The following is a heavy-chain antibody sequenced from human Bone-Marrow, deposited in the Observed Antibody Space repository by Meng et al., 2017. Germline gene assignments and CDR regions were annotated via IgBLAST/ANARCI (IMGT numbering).Heavy chain of an antibody. J-gene: IGHJ5*02. D-gene: IGHD2-15*01. CDR3: ARVSAKYCSGGSCYSWFDP. V-gene: IGHV4-39*07. Sequence: SETLSLTCTVSGGSISSSSYYWGWIRQPPGKGLEWIGSIYYSGSTYYNPSLKSRVTISVDTSKNQFSLKLSSVTAADTAVYYCARVSAKYCSGGSCYSWFDPWGQGTLVTVSS. CDR1: GGSISSSSYY. CDR2: IYYSGST.